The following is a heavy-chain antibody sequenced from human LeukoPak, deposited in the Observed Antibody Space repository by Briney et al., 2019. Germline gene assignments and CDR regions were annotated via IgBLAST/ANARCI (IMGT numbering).Heavy chain of an antibody. Sequence: GGSLRLSCAASGFTFSSYAMSWVRQAPGKGLEWVSAISGSGGSTYYADSVKGRFTIFRDNSKNTLYLQMNSLRAEDTAVYYCARDPSNYYDFWSGYHLDAFDIWGQGTMVTVSS. CDR3: ARDPSNYYDFWSGYHLDAFDI. D-gene: IGHD3-3*01. V-gene: IGHV3-23*01. CDR2: ISGSGGST. J-gene: IGHJ3*02. CDR1: GFTFSSYA.